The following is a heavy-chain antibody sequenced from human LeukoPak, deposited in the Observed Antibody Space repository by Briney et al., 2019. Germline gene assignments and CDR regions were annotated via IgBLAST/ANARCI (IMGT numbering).Heavy chain of an antibody. V-gene: IGHV4-39*07. Sequence: SETLSLTCTVSGGSISSSSYYWGWIRQPPGKGLEWIGSIYYSGSTYYNPSLKSRVTISVDTSKNQFSLKLSSVTAADTAVYYCARAQRIQLWFFFDYWGQGTLVTVSP. CDR2: IYYSGST. CDR3: ARAQRIQLWFFFDY. J-gene: IGHJ4*02. CDR1: GGSISSSSYY. D-gene: IGHD5-18*01.